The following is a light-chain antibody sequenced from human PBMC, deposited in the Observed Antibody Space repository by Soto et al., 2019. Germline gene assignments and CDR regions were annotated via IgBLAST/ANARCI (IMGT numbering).Light chain of an antibody. J-gene: IGLJ1*01. CDR3: SSYAGSNNYV. V-gene: IGLV2-8*01. CDR1: SSDVGAYTY. CDR2: GVT. Sequence: QSALTQPPSASGSPGQSVTISCTGTSSDVGAYTYVSWYQQHPGKAPKLMIYGVTERPSGVLDRFSGSKSGNTASLTVSGLQTEDEAYYYCSSYAGSNNYVFGTGTQLTVL.